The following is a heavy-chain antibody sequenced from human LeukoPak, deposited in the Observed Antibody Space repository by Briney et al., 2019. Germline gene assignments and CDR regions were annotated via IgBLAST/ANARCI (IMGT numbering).Heavy chain of an antibody. J-gene: IGHJ4*02. CDR2: ISGSGGSI. CDR3: ARDYGDY. V-gene: IGHV3-21*04. CDR1: GCTFSRHW. Sequence: GGSLRLSCAASGCTFSRHWMHWVRQAPGKGLEWFSSISGSGGSIYDADSVKGRFTISRDNAKNSLYLQMNSLRAEDTAVYYCARDYGDYGGQGTLVTVSS. D-gene: IGHD4-17*01.